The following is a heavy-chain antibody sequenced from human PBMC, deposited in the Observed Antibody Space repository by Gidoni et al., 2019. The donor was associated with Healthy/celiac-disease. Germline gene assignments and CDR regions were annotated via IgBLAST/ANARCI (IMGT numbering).Heavy chain of an antibody. Sequence: QVQLVQSGAEVKKPGASVKVSCKASGYTFTSYAMHWVRQAPGQRLEWMGWINVGNGNTKYSQKFQGRVTITRDTSASTAYMELSSLRSEDTAVYYCATIIIVDQDYWGQGTLVTVSS. CDR3: ATIIIVDQDY. J-gene: IGHJ4*02. D-gene: IGHD3-10*01. V-gene: IGHV1-3*01. CDR2: INVGNGNT. CDR1: GYTFTSYA.